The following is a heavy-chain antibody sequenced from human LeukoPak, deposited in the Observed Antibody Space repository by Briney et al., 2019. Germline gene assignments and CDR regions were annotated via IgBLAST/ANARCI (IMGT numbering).Heavy chain of an antibody. J-gene: IGHJ3*02. Sequence: GGSLRLSCAASGFTFSDYYMSWIRQAPGKGLEWVSIIHNDGRTYYADSVKGRFTISRDNSKNTLYLQMNSLRPEDTAVYSCARTRVDTTVDAFDIWGQGSMVTVSS. CDR2: IHNDGRT. CDR3: ARTRVDTTVDAFDI. D-gene: IGHD5-18*01. CDR1: GFTFSDYY. V-gene: IGHV3-53*01.